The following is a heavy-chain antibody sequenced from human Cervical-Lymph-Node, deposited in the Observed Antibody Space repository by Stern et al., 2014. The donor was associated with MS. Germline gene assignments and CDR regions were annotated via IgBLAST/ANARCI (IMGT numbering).Heavy chain of an antibody. Sequence: QMQLVQSGAEVKRPGSSVKVSCKASGGTFSGYAITWVRQAPGQGLEWMGGIVLIFGTSTYAQKFQGRVTMTQDTYTGTAYMELNSLKSNDTAVYYCARVETPIPSYGMDVWGQGTTVTVSS. V-gene: IGHV1-69*06. CDR3: ARVETPIPSYGMDV. CDR1: GGTFSGYA. D-gene: IGHD2-21*02. CDR2: IVLIFGTS. J-gene: IGHJ6*01.